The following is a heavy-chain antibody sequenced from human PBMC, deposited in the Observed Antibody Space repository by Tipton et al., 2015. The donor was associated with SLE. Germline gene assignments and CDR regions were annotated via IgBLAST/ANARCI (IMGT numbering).Heavy chain of an antibody. D-gene: IGHD5-18*01. V-gene: IGHV4-61*01. CDR3: ARAYSYGYDY. J-gene: IGHJ4*02. CDR2: IYYSGST. CDR1: GYSISSGYY. Sequence: TLSLTCAVSGYSISSGYYWGWIRQPPGKGLEWIGYIYYSGSTNYNPSLKSRVTISVDTSKNQFSLKLSSVTAADTAVYYCARAYSYGYDYWGQGTLVTVSS.